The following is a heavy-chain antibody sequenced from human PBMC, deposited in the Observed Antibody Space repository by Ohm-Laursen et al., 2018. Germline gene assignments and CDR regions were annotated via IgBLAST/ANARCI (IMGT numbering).Heavy chain of an antibody. J-gene: IGHJ4*02. CDR3: ATETGWHYFGY. V-gene: IGHV3-21*01. CDR2: ISGGSGYI. CDR1: GFAFSSYN. D-gene: IGHD7-27*01. Sequence: SLRLSCAASGFAFSSYNMNWLRQAPGKGLEWVSSISGGSGYIYYADSVKGRFTISRDNAKNSLYLQMDSLRVEDSAVYYCATETGWHYFGYWGQGTLVTVSS.